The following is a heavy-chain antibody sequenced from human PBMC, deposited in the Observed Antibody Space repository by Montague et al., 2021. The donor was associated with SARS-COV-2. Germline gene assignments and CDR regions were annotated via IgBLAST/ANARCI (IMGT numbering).Heavy chain of an antibody. V-gene: IGHV4-59*02. Sequence: SETLSLTCSVSGGSVSSYYLNWIRQTPGKGLEWIGNIYYSGRTNYNPSLKSRVTISVDTSKNQFSLKLSSVTAADTAVYYCASDRPPYYYDNSGHFLHGWLDPWGQGTLVTVSS. CDR2: IYYSGRT. CDR3: ASDRPPYYYDNSGHFLHGWLDP. D-gene: IGHD3-22*01. J-gene: IGHJ5*02. CDR1: GGSVSSYY.